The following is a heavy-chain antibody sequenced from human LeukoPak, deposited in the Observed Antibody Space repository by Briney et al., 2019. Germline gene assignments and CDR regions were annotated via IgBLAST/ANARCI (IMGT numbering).Heavy chain of an antibody. CDR2: IKQDGSEK. D-gene: IGHD2-2*01. J-gene: IGHJ3*02. CDR3: ARSGLYQRWTDVDAFDI. V-gene: IGHV3-7*01. Sequence: GGSLRPSCAASGFTFSSYWMSWVRQAPGKGLEWVANIKQDGSEKYYVDSVKGRFTISRDNAKNSLYLQMNSLRAEDTAVYYCARSGLYQRWTDVDAFDIWGQGTMVTVSS. CDR1: GFTFSSYW.